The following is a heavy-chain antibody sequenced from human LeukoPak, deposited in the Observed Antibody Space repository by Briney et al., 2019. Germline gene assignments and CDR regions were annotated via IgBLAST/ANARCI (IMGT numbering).Heavy chain of an antibody. CDR2: IYYTGST. D-gene: IGHD3-22*01. V-gene: IGHV4-59*08. Sequence: SETLSLTCTASGGSIRGFYWSWIRQPPGKGLEWFGYIYYTGSTNYNPSLKSRVTISVDTSKNQFSLRLTSVTAADTAVYYCARHGSYSRAPGFDYWGQGTLVTVSS. J-gene: IGHJ4*02. CDR1: GGSIRGFY. CDR3: ARHGSYSRAPGFDY.